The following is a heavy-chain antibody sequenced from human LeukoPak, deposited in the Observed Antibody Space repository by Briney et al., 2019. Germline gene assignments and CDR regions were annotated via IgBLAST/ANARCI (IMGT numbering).Heavy chain of an antibody. J-gene: IGHJ4*02. Sequence: SETLSLTCAVYGGSFSGYYWSWIRQPPGKGLEWIGEINHSGSTNYNPSLKRRVTIPVDTSKNQFSLKLSSVTAADTAVYYYARGPYSSGWRLFDYWGQGTLVTVSS. CDR1: GGSFSGYY. V-gene: IGHV4-34*01. CDR3: ARGPYSSGWRLFDY. D-gene: IGHD6-19*01. CDR2: INHSGST.